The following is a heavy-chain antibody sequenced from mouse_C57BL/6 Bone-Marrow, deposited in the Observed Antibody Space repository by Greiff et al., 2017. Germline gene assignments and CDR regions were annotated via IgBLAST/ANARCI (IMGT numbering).Heavy chain of an antibody. J-gene: IGHJ2*01. D-gene: IGHD1-1*01. V-gene: IGHV5-6*02. Sequence: DVMLVESGGDLVTPGGSLKLSCAASGFSISSDGMSWVRQNPDKRLEWVVTISSDGSYTYYPDSVKGRCTIAKNNAKNTVYLQMSRLTSEDTALYYCASHGDVDYWGRGTTLTVTA. CDR1: GFSISSDG. CDR3: ASHGDVDY. CDR2: ISSDGSYT.